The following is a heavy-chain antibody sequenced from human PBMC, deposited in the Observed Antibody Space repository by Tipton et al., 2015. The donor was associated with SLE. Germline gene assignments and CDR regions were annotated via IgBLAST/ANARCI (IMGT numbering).Heavy chain of an antibody. CDR3: ARAPSFMVRRFTVYHFDS. J-gene: IGHJ4*02. Sequence: TLSLTCTVSGDSISNFYWSWIRQPPGKGLEWIGHIYSSGSTNYNPSLKSRVIISADTSKSRFSLKVTSVPAADTAVYYCARAPSFMVRRFTVYHFDSWGQGTRVTVSS. V-gene: IGHV4-4*08. CDR2: IYSSGST. D-gene: IGHD3-10*01. CDR1: GDSISNFY.